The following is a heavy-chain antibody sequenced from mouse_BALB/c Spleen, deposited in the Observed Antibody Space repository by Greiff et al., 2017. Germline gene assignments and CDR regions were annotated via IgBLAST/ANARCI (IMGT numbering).Heavy chain of an antibody. CDR3: ARFGGYYYAMDY. Sequence: VHVKQSGAELVKPGASVKLSCTASGFNIKDTYMHWVKQRPEQGLEWIGRIDPANGNTKYDPKFQGKATITADTSSNTAYLQLSSLTSEDTAVYYCARFGGYYYAMDYWGQGTSVTVSS. D-gene: IGHD3-1*01. V-gene: IGHV14-3*02. CDR2: IDPANGNT. CDR1: GFNIKDTY. J-gene: IGHJ4*01.